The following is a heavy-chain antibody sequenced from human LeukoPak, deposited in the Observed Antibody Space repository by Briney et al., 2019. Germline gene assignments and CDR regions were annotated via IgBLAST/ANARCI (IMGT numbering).Heavy chain of an antibody. V-gene: IGHV1-69*06. D-gene: IGHD1-26*01. J-gene: IGHJ3*02. CDR3: ARDVSYSGGYPEAAFDI. Sequence: ASVKVSCKASGGTFSSYAISWVRQAPGQGLEWMGGIIPIFGTANYAQKFQGRVTITADKSTSTAYMELSSLRSEDTAVYYCARDVSYSGGYPEAAFDIWGQGTMVTVSS. CDR1: GGTFSSYA. CDR2: IIPIFGTA.